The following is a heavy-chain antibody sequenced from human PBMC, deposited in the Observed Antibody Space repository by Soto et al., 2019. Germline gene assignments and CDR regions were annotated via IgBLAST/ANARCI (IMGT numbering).Heavy chain of an antibody. CDR2: INPNSGGT. Sequence: ASVKVSCKASGYTFTGYYMHWVRQAPGQGLEWMGWINPNSGGTNYAQKFQGRVTMTRDTSISTAYMELSRLRSDDTAVYYCARAAYCSSTSCYIQEGVWGQGTTVTVSS. V-gene: IGHV1-2*02. CDR3: ARAAYCSSTSCYIQEGV. D-gene: IGHD2-2*01. CDR1: GYTFTGYY. J-gene: IGHJ6*02.